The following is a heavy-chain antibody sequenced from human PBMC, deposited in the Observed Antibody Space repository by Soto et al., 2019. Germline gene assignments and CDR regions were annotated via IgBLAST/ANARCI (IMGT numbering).Heavy chain of an antibody. D-gene: IGHD3-3*01. CDR3: TTGITIFGVALALDV. J-gene: IGHJ6*02. Sequence: PGESLKISCDGSGYSFTNYWIGLVLQMPGKGLEWMGIIYPGDSDTKYSPSFQGQVTISVDKSITTAYLQWSSLKASDAAMYFCTTGITIFGVALALDVWGQGTTVTVSS. V-gene: IGHV5-51*01. CDR1: GYSFTNYW. CDR2: IYPGDSDT.